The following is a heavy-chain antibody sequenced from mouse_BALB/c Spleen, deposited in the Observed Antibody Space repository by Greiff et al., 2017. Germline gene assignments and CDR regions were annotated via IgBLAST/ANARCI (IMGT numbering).Heavy chain of an antibody. V-gene: IGHV5-4*02. CDR1: GFTFSDYY. CDR2: ISAGGSYT. Sequence: EVNVVESGGGLVKPGGSLKLSCAASGFTFSDYYMYWVRQTPEKRLEWVATISAGGSYTYYPDSVKGRFTISRDNAKNNLDLQMSSLKSEDTAMYYCARGRGNYSFDYWGQGTTLTVSS. CDR3: ARGRGNYSFDY. J-gene: IGHJ2*01. D-gene: IGHD2-1*01.